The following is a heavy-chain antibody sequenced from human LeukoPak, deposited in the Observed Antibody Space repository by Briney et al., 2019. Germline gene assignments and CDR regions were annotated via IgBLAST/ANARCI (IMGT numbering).Heavy chain of an antibody. V-gene: IGHV5-51*01. D-gene: IGHD3-22*01. Sequence: HGESLKISCKGSGYSFTSYWIGWVRQMPGKGLEWMGIIYPGDSDTRYSPSFQGQVTISADKSISTAYLQWSSLKASDTAMYYCARSLSYYYDSSGFDYWGQGTLVTVSS. CDR3: ARSLSYYYDSSGFDY. J-gene: IGHJ4*02. CDR1: GYSFTSYW. CDR2: IYPGDSDT.